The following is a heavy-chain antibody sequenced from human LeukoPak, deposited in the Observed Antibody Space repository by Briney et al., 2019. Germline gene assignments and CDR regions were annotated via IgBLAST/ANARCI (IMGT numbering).Heavy chain of an antibody. CDR1: GYTFTGYY. D-gene: IGHD2-2*01. V-gene: IGHV1-2*06. CDR3: ARDYCSSTSCLFDY. CDR2: INPNSGDT. J-gene: IGHJ4*02. Sequence: ASVKVSCKASGYTFTGYYMHWVRQAPGQGFEWMGRINPNSGDTNYAQKFQGRVTMTRDTSISTAYMELSRLRSDDTAVYYCARDYCSSTSCLFDYWGQGTLVTVSS.